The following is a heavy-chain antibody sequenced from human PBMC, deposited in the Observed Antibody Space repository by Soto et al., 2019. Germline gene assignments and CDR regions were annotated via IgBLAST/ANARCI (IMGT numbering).Heavy chain of an antibody. CDR1: GGSISSYY. CDR3: AGHQGSTWFFDY. J-gene: IGHJ4*02. D-gene: IGHD6-13*01. CDR2: ISFGGNA. V-gene: IGHV4-59*08. Sequence: SETLSLTCTVSGGSISSYYWGWIRQPPGKGLEWIGYISFGGNANYNPSLKSRATISVDTSKNQFSLKLTSVTAADTALYFCAGHQGSTWFFDYWGQGTLVTVSS.